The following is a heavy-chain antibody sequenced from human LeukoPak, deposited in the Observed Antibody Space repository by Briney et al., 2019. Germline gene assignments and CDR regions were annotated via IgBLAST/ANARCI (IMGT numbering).Heavy chain of an antibody. CDR3: ARDGFRGPSDY. CDR2: INAYNGNT. Sequence: GASVKASCKASRYTFNSYSINWVRQAPGQGLEWMGSINAYNGNTNYAQRVQGRVTMTTDTSTSTAYMELRSLRSDDTALYYCARDGFRGPSDYWGQGTLVTVSS. J-gene: IGHJ4*02. CDR1: RYTFNSYS. V-gene: IGHV1-18*01. D-gene: IGHD5-12*01.